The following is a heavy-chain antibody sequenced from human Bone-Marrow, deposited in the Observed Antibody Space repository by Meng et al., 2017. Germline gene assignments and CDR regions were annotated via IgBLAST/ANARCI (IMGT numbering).Heavy chain of an antibody. CDR2: ISSSSSYI. V-gene: IGHV3-21*01. Sequence: GGSLRLSCTASGFTFGDYALNWVRQAPGKGLEWVSSISSSSSYIYYADSVKGRFTISRDNAKNSLYLQMNSLRAEDTAVYYCASQGGWLRYFDWSMDYWGQGTLVTVSS. CDR3: ASQGGWLRYFDWSMDY. J-gene: IGHJ4*02. CDR1: GFTFGDYA. D-gene: IGHD3-9*01.